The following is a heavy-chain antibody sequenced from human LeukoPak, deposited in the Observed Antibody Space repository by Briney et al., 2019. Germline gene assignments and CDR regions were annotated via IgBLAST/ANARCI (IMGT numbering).Heavy chain of an antibody. J-gene: IGHJ5*02. CDR3: ARRRCSGGRCYPNSNWFDP. D-gene: IGHD2-15*01. V-gene: IGHV1-2*02. Sequence: GASVKVSCKASGYTFTGYYMHWVRQAPGQRLEWMGWINPNSGGTNYAQKFQGRVTMTRDTSISTAYMELSRLRSDDTAVYYCARRRCSGGRCYPNSNWFDPWGQGTLVTVSS. CDR1: GYTFTGYY. CDR2: INPNSGGT.